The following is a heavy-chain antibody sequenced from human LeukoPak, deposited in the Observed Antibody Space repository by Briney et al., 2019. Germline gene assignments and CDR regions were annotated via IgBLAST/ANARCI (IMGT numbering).Heavy chain of an antibody. Sequence: PGGSLRLSCAASGFTFSSYSMNWVRQAPGKGLEWVSYISTSSNTIYYADSVKGRFTISRDNAKNSLYLQMNSLRAEDTAVYYCALRWTGALGYWGQGTLVTVSS. CDR1: GFTFSSYS. V-gene: IGHV3-48*01. CDR2: ISTSSNTI. D-gene: IGHD3/OR15-3a*01. CDR3: ALRWTGALGY. J-gene: IGHJ4*02.